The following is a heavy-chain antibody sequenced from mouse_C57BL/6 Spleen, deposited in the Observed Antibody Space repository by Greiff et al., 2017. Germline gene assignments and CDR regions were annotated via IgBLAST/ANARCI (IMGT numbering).Heavy chain of an antibody. CDR2: IDPETGGT. CDR1: GYTFTDYE. D-gene: IGHD3-2*02. CDR3: TRVGTAQATRAMDY. Sequence: QVQLQQSGAELVRPGASVTLSCKASGYTFTDYEMHWVKQTPVHGLEWIGAIDPETGGTAYNQKFKGKAILTADKSSSTAYMELRSLTSEDSAVYYCTRVGTAQATRAMDYWGQGTSVTVSS. J-gene: IGHJ4*01. V-gene: IGHV1-15*01.